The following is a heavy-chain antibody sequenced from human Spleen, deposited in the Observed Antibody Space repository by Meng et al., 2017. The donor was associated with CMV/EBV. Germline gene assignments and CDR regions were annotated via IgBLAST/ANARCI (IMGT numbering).Heavy chain of an antibody. D-gene: IGHD2/OR15-2a*01. CDR2: INPSSGST. Sequence: SGEVYCRASGYSFTHHYIHWVRQAPGQGLEWMGMINPSSGSTTYSQKFQGRVTLTRDTSTSTVHMVLRSDDTAVYYCARESQYYFDYWGQGTLVTVSS. J-gene: IGHJ4*02. CDR1: GYSFTHHY. V-gene: IGHV1-46*01. CDR3: ARESQYYFDY.